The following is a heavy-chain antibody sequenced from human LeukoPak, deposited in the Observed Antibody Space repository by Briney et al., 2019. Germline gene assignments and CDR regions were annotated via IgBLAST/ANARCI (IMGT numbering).Heavy chain of an antibody. CDR2: IIPILGIA. V-gene: IGHV1-69*04. CDR3: ARGHYGSGSYYNYPHDY. J-gene: IGHJ4*02. Sequence: SVKVSCKASGGTFSSYAISWVRQAPGQGFEWMGRIIPILGIANYAQKFQGRVTITADKSTSTAYMELSSLRSEDTAVYYCARGHYGSGSYYNYPHDYWGQGTLVTVSS. CDR1: GGTFSSYA. D-gene: IGHD3-10*01.